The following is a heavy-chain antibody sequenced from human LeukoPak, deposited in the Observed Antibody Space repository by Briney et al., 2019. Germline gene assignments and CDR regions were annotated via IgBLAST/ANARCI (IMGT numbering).Heavy chain of an antibody. CDR2: INHRGNT. Sequence: SETLSLTCAVYGASFSDYYWSWIRQSPGKGLEWIGEINHRGNTIYNPSLKSRVTISLDTSENHFSLKLTSVTAADTAVYYCARGTAAAGRGGFDYWGQGTLVTVSS. CDR1: GASFSDYY. D-gene: IGHD6-13*01. J-gene: IGHJ4*02. CDR3: ARGTAAAGRGGFDY. V-gene: IGHV4-34*01.